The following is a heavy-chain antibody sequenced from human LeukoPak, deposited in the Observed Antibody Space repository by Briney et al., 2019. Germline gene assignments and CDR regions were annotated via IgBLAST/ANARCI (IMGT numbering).Heavy chain of an antibody. D-gene: IGHD3-16*02. Sequence: SETLSLTCTVSGGSISSYYWSWIRQPPGKGLEWIGYIYYSGRTNYNPSLKSRVTISVDTSKNQFSLKLSSVTAADTAVYYCARHSPAVYDYVWGSYRPSSQCYYYMDVWGKGTTVTVSS. CDR3: ARHSPAVYDYVWGSYRPSSQCYYYMDV. J-gene: IGHJ6*03. CDR2: IYYSGRT. V-gene: IGHV4-59*08. CDR1: GGSISSYY.